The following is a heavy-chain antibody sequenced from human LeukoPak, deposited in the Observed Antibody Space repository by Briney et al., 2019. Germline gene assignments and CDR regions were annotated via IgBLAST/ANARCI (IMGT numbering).Heavy chain of an antibody. D-gene: IGHD3-9*01. J-gene: IGHJ4*02. CDR2: IYYSGST. CDR1: GGSIISSSHY. Sequence: SETLSLTCTVSGGSIISSSHYWGWIRQPPGKGLEWIGSIYYSGSTYYNPSLKSRVTISVDTSENQFSPKLSSVTAADTAVYYCARDLSWDILTGYTAYYFDYWGQGTLVTVSS. CDR3: ARDLSWDILTGYTAYYFDY. V-gene: IGHV4-39*07.